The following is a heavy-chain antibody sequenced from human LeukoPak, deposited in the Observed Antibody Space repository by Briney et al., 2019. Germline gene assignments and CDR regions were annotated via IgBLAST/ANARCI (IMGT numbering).Heavy chain of an antibody. CDR3: ARERGGSGGNTNGYFDY. V-gene: IGHV3-23*01. J-gene: IGHJ4*02. Sequence: GGSLRLSCAASEFTFSNYAMSWVRQAPGKGLEWVSVISGSGGTTYSADSVEGRFTISRDNSKNTLYLQMNSLRAEDTAAYYCARERGGSGGNTNGYFDYWGQGALVTVSS. CDR2: ISGSGGTT. D-gene: IGHD4-23*01. CDR1: EFTFSNYA.